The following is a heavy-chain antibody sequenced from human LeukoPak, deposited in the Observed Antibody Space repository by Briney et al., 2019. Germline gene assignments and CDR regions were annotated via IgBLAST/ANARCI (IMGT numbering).Heavy chain of an antibody. Sequence: GGSLRLSCAASGFTFSDYYMSWIRQAPGKGLEWVSYISSSGSTIYYADSVKGRFTISRDNAKNSLYLQMNSLRAEDTAVYYCARDLAVKYPSDAFDIWGQGTMVTVSS. CDR1: GFTFSDYY. CDR2: ISSSGSTI. CDR3: ARDLAVKYPSDAFDI. V-gene: IGHV3-11*01. J-gene: IGHJ3*02. D-gene: IGHD6-6*01.